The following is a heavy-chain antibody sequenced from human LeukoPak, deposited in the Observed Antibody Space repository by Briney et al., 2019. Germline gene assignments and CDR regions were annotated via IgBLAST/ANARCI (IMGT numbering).Heavy chain of an antibody. Sequence: SETLSLTCTVSGGSISSYYWSWIRQPPGKGLEWIGYIYYSGSTNYNPSLKSRVTISVDTSKNQFSLKLSSVTAADTAVYYCARRSSQWLRSVDAFDIWGQGTMVTVSS. J-gene: IGHJ3*02. CDR1: GGSISSYY. CDR2: IYYSGST. V-gene: IGHV4-59*08. D-gene: IGHD5-12*01. CDR3: ARRSSQWLRSVDAFDI.